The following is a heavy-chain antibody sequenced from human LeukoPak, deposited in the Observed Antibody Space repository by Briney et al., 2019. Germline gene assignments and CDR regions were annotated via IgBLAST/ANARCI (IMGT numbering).Heavy chain of an antibody. V-gene: IGHV3-53*01. D-gene: IGHD5-24*01. CDR2: FYVGGAT. CDR3: ARGDGYNFFHY. CDR1: GFSVTNNY. Sequence: GGSLRLSCAVSGFSVTNNYMSWVRQAPGKGLEWVSVFYVGGATYYADSVKGRFTISRDNSENTLYLQMKSLRAEDTAVYYCARGDGYNFFHYWGQGTLVTVSS. J-gene: IGHJ4*02.